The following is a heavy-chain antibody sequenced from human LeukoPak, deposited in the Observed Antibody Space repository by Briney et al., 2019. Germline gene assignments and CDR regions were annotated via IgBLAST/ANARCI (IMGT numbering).Heavy chain of an antibody. Sequence: ASVKVSCKASGYTFTGYYMHWVRQAPGQGLEWMGWINPNSGGTNYAQKFQGRVTMTRDTSISTAYMELSRLRSDDTAVYYCAREVATKDRDYYYYYMDVWGKGTTVTVSS. CDR2: INPNSGGT. V-gene: IGHV1-2*02. D-gene: IGHD5-12*01. CDR1: GYTFTGYY. CDR3: AREVATKDRDYYYYYMDV. J-gene: IGHJ6*03.